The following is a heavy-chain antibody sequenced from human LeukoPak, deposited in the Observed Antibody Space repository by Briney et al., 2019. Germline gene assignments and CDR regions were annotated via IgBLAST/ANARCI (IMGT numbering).Heavy chain of an antibody. J-gene: IGHJ6*03. CDR3: ARGGSDYDILTPYYYYMDV. CDR2: IIPIFGTA. V-gene: IGHV1-69*01. D-gene: IGHD3-9*01. Sequence: GSSVKVSCKASGSTFSSYAISWVRQAPGQGLEWMGGIIPIFGTANYAQKFQGRVTITADESTSTAYMELSSLRSEDTAVYYCARGGSDYDILTPYYYYMDVWGKGTTVTVSS. CDR1: GSTFSSYA.